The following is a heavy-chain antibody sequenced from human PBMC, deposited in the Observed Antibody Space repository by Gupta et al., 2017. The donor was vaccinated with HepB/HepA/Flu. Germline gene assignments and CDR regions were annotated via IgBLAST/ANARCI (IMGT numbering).Heavy chain of an antibody. V-gene: IGHV3-48*03. CDR3: ARASVAGALFY. CDR2: ISSTDSTI. D-gene: IGHD6-19*01. Sequence: EVQLVESGGGLVQPGGSLRLSCAASGFTLSTYEMNWVRQAPGKGLEWVSYISSTDSTIYYADSVKGRFTISRDNAKNSLYLQMNSLRAEDTAVYYCARASVAGALFYWGQGTLVTVSS. CDR1: GFTLSTYE. J-gene: IGHJ4*01.